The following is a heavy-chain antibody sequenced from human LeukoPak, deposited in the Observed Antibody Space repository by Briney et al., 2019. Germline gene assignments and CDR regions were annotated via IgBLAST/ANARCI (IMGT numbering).Heavy chain of an antibody. CDR2: IYYSGGT. CDR1: DGSISSYY. CDR3: ARDQIGYCTNGVCYTGYYYYMDV. Sequence: SETLSLTCTVSDGSISSYYWSWIRQPPGKGLEWIGYIYYSGGTNYNPSLKSRLTLSVDTSKNQFSLKLSSVTAADTAVYYCARDQIGYCTNGVCYTGYYYYMDVWGKGTTVTVSS. V-gene: IGHV4-59*01. D-gene: IGHD2-8*01. J-gene: IGHJ6*03.